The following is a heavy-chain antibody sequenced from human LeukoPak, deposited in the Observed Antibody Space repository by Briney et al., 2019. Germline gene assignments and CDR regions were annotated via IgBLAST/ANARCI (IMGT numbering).Heavy chain of an antibody. V-gene: IGHV4-39*07. CDR1: GGSISSGSYY. D-gene: IGHD3-10*01. CDR2: INHSGST. Sequence: SETLSLTCTVSGGSISSGSYYWSWIRQPPGKGLEWIGEINHSGSTNYNPSLKSRVTISVDTSKNQFSLKLSSVTAADTAVYYCARLNLGSGAEGWYYYMDVWGKGTTVTISS. J-gene: IGHJ6*03. CDR3: ARLNLGSGAEGWYYYMDV.